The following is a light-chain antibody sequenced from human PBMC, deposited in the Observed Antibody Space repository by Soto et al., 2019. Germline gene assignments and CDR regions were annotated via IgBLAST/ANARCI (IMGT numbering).Light chain of an antibody. V-gene: IGLV2-23*01. CDR1: SSDVGSYNL. CDR2: KGS. Sequence: QSALTQPASVSGSPGQSITISCTGTSSDVGSYNLVSWYQQHPGKAPKLMIYKGSKRPSGVSNRFSGSKSGNTASLTISGLQAEDEADYYCCSYAGSSTLVFGTGTKVTVL. CDR3: CSYAGSSTLV. J-gene: IGLJ1*01.